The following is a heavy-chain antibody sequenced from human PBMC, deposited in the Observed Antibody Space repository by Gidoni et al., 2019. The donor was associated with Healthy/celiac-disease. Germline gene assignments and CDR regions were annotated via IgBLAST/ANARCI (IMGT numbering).Heavy chain of an antibody. V-gene: IGHV1-69*04. Sequence: QVQLVQSGAEVKTPGSSVKVSCKASGGTFSSYAISWVRQAPGQGLEWMGRIIPILGIANYAQKFQGRVTITADKSTSTAYMELSSLRSEDTAVYYCASSSATLGYGHGGAFDIWGQGTMVTVSS. J-gene: IGHJ3*02. CDR2: IIPILGIA. CDR1: GGTFSSYA. CDR3: ASSSATLGYGHGGAFDI. D-gene: IGHD4-17*01.